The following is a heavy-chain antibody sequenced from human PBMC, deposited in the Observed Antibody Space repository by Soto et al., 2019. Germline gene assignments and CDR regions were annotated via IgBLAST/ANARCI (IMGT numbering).Heavy chain of an antibody. Sequence: PSETLSLTCTVSGGSISSYYWSWIRQPAGKGLEWIGRIYTSGSTNYNPSLKSRVTMSVDTSKNQFSLKLSSVTAADTAVYYCARDGYSGYDYNYFDYWGQGTLVTVSS. CDR3: ARDGYSGYDYNYFDY. J-gene: IGHJ4*02. V-gene: IGHV4-4*07. CDR2: IYTSGST. CDR1: GGSISSYY. D-gene: IGHD5-12*01.